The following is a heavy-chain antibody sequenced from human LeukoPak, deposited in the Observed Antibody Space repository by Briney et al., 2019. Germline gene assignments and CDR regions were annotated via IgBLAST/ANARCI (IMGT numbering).Heavy chain of an antibody. D-gene: IGHD4-17*01. CDR1: GFTFSSYG. J-gene: IGHJ4*02. V-gene: IGHV3-33*01. CDR2: IWYDGSNK. CDR3: ARQAYGDYDNYFDY. Sequence: GGSLRLSCAASGFTFSSYGMHWVRQAPGKGLEWVAVIWYDGSNKYYADSVKGRFTISRDNSKNTLYLQMSSLRAEDTAVYYCARQAYGDYDNYFDYWGQGTLVTVSS.